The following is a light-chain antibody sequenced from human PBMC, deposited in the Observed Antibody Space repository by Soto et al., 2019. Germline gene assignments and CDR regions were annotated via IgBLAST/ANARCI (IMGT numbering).Light chain of an antibody. CDR2: GAS. V-gene: IGKV3D-20*02. CDR1: QSVASGS. CDR3: QQRMNWPLT. J-gene: IGKJ5*01. Sequence: EIVLTQAPGTLYLSPGERATLSCRASQSVASGSIAWYQQRLGQAPRLLIYGASNRATGIPDRFSGSGSGTDFTLTISNLEPEDFAVYYCQQRMNWPLTFGQGTRLEIK.